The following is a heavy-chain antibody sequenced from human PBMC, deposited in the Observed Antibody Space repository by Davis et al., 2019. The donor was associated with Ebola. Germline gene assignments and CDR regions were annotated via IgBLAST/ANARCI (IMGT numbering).Heavy chain of an antibody. CDR2: IKADGSEK. D-gene: IGHD3-10*01. CDR3: AKDSGLDTMPPDY. Sequence: GGSLRLSCAASTVTFGVDAMSWVRQAPGKGLEWVANIKADGSEKYYMDSVKGRFTISRDNSKNTLYLQMNSLRAEDTAVYYCAKDSGLDTMPPDYWGQGTLVTVSS. V-gene: IGHV3-7*01. CDR1: TVTFGVDA. J-gene: IGHJ4*02.